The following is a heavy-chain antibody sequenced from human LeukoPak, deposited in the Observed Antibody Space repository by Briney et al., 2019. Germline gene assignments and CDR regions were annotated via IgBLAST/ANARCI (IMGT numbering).Heavy chain of an antibody. CDR3: ARSGIAAAADAFDI. J-gene: IGHJ3*02. CDR1: GFTFSSYA. CDR2: ISYDGSNK. D-gene: IGHD6-13*01. V-gene: IGHV3-30*04. Sequence: GRSLRLSCAASGFTFSSYAMHWVRQAPGKGLEWVAVISYDGSNKYYADSVKGRFTISRDNSKNTLYLQMNSLRAEDTAVYYCARSGIAAAADAFDIWGQGTMVTVSS.